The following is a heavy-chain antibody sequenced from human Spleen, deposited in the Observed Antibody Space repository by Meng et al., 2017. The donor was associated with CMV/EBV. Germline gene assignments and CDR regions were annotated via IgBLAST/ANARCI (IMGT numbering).Heavy chain of an antibody. Sequence: GESLKISCKGSGYSFTSYWIGWVRQMPGKGLEWMGIIYPGDSDTRYSPSFQVQVTISADKSISTAYLQWSSLKASDTAMYYCPRHSGCSSTSCNDYYGMDVWGQGTTVTVSS. J-gene: IGHJ6*02. CDR2: IYPGDSDT. D-gene: IGHD2-2*01. V-gene: IGHV5-51*01. CDR1: GYSFTSYW. CDR3: PRHSGCSSTSCNDYYGMDV.